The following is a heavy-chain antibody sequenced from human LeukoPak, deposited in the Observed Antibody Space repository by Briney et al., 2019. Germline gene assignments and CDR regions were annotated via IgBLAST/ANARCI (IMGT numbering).Heavy chain of an antibody. V-gene: IGHV4-39*07. CDR3: ARAHPTFDY. CDR1: GGSLSSNSYY. J-gene: IGHJ4*02. Sequence: PSETLSLTCTVSGGSLSSNSYYWGWIRQPPGTGLEWIGEINHSGSTNYNPSLKSRVTISVDTSKNQFSLKLSSVTAADTAVYYCARAHPTFDYWGQGTLVTVSS. CDR2: INHSGST.